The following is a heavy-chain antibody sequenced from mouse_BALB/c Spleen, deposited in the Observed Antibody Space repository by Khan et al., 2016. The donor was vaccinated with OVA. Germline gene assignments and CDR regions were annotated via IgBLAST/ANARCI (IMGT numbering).Heavy chain of an antibody. V-gene: IGHV5-6-5*01. CDR1: GFTFSSYA. J-gene: IGHJ1*01. CDR3: GRGHFYGTTYDYWYFDV. CDR2: INSGGSA. D-gene: IGHD1-1*01. Sequence: EVELVESGGGLVKPGGSLKLSCAASGFTFSSYAMSWVRQTPEKRLEWVASINSGGSAYSLDSMQGRFTISRDNARNILYLQMSSLRSEDTAMYYCGRGHFYGTTYDYWYFDVWGAGTTVTVSS.